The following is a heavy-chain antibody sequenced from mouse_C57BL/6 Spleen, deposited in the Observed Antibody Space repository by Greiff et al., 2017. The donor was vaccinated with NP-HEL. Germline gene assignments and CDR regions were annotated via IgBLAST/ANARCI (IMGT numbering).Heavy chain of an antibody. J-gene: IGHJ2*01. CDR1: GFTFSDYG. Sequence: EVMLVESGGGLVKPGGSLKLSCAASGFTFSDYGMHWVRQAPEKGLEWVEYISSGSSTIYYADTVKGRCTIARDNAKNTLFLQMTSLRSEDTAMYYCARVDYGSSYRYFDYWGQGTTLTVSS. D-gene: IGHD1-1*01. CDR3: ARVDYGSSYRYFDY. CDR2: ISSGSSTI. V-gene: IGHV5-17*01.